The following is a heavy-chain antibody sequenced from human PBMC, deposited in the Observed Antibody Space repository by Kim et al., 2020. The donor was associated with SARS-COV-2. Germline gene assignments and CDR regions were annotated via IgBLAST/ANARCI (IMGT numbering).Heavy chain of an antibody. CDR2: GDTT. J-gene: IGHJ4*02. D-gene: IGHD6-13*01. Sequence: GDTTTYADSVKGRSPVSRDNSKNTLYLQMSSLRAEDTAIYYCANPRQPDYWGQGTLVTVSS. V-gene: IGHV3-23*01. CDR3: ANPRQPDY.